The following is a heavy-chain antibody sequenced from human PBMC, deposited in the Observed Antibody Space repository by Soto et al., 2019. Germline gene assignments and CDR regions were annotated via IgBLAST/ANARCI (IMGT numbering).Heavy chain of an antibody. CDR1: GGTFSSYA. CDR2: IIPIFGTA. D-gene: IGHD5-18*01. Sequence: SVKVSCKASGGTFSSYAISWVRQAPGQGLEWMGGIIPIFGTANYAQKFQGRVTITADESTSTAYMELSSLRSEDTAVYYCASRYSYGPNFDYWGQGTLVTVYS. CDR3: ASRYSYGPNFDY. J-gene: IGHJ4*02. V-gene: IGHV1-69*13.